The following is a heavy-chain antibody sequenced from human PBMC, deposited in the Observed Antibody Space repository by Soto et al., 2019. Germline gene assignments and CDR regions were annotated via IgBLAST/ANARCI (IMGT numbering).Heavy chain of an antibody. CDR2: ISSSSSYI. D-gene: IGHD5-12*01. J-gene: IGHJ5*02. CDR3: ARDFRGATITPNWFGP. V-gene: IGHV3-21*01. Sequence: PGGSLRLSCAASGFIFSSYSMNWVRQAPGKGLEWVSSISSSSSYIYYADSVKGRFTISRDNAKNSLYLQMNSLRAEDTAVYYCARDFRGATITPNWFGPWGQGTLVTVSS. CDR1: GFIFSSYS.